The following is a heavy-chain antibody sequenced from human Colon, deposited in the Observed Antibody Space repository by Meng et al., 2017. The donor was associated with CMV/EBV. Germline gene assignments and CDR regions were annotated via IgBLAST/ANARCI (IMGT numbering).Heavy chain of an antibody. CDR2: LKTKDEGETT. CDR1: GFTVRTAW. CDR3: LTRPRDSDFHF. Sequence: SGFTVRTAWMNWVRQAPAKGLEWVGRLKTKDEGETTTYAAAVKGRFTMSRDDSGNMFYLQMDSLTGEDSGVYYCLTRPRDSDFHFWGQGTLVTVSS. V-gene: IGHV3-15*06. J-gene: IGHJ1*01. D-gene: IGHD4-11*01.